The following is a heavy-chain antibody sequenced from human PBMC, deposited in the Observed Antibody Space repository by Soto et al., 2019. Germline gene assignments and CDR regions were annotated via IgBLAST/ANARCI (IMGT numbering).Heavy chain of an antibody. CDR2: IIPIFGTS. D-gene: IGHD2-8*01. CDR1: GYTLTELS. CDR3: ARDQGVRENGMDV. Sequence: SVKVSCKVSGYTLTELSMHWVRQAPGQGLEWMGGIIPIFGTSNYAQRFQGRVTITADESTSTAYMELSSLRSEDTAVYYCARDQGVRENGMDVWGQGTTVTVSS. V-gene: IGHV1-69*13. J-gene: IGHJ6*02.